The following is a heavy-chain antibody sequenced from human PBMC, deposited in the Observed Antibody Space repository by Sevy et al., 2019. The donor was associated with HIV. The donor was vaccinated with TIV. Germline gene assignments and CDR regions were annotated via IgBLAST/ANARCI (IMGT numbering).Heavy chain of an antibody. CDR2: IDYSGSP. J-gene: IGHJ4*02. CDR1: GVSVTSYY. CDR3: ARDAGRYRSGWPHPFDD. D-gene: IGHD6-19*01. Sequence: SGTLSLTCTVSGVSVTSYYWSWIRQPPGKGLEWLGYIDYSGSPTYNPSLKSRVAISGDRSRNQFSLKLTSVTAADTAVYFCARDAGRYRSGWPHPFDDWGQGTRVTVSS. V-gene: IGHV4-59*02.